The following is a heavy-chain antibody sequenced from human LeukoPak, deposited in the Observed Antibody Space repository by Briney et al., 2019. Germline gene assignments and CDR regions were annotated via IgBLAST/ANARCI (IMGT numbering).Heavy chain of an antibody. D-gene: IGHD1-26*01. J-gene: IGHJ4*02. V-gene: IGHV1-18*01. CDR1: GYTFTAYG. CDR3: ARGPGAPHYFDY. CDR2: SSAYNGNT. Sequence: ASVKVSCKSSGYTFTAYGISWVRQAPGQGLEWMGWSSAYNGNTNYAQKVQGRVTMTTDTSTSTAYMELRSLRSDDTAVYYCARGPGAPHYFDYWGQGTLVTVSS.